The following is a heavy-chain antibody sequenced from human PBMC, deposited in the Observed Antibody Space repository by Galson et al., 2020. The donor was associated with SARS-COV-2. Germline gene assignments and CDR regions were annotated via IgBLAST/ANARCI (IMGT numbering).Heavy chain of an antibody. D-gene: IGHD5-18*01. V-gene: IGHV3-33*06. CDR2: IWYDGSNK. J-gene: IGHJ4*02. CDR3: AKTGYSYGYSDPYFDY. Sequence: QLGESLKISCAESGFPFSSYGMHWVRQAPGKGLEWVAVIWYDGSNKYYADSVKGRFTISRDNSKNTLYLQMNSLRAEDTAVYYCAKTGYSYGYSDPYFDYWGQGTLVTVSS. CDR1: GFPFSSYG.